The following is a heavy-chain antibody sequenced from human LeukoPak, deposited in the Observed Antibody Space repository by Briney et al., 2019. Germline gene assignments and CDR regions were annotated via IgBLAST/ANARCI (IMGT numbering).Heavy chain of an antibody. D-gene: IGHD3-16*01. Sequence: PGGSLRLSCAASGFTFRTYGMNWVRQAPGKGLEWVSGISGSGSGTYYADSVKGRFTISRDNSKNTLYLQMNSLRAEDTAVYYCAKAGDLYYFDYWGQGTLVTVSS. CDR1: GFTFRTYG. CDR3: AKAGDLYYFDY. CDR2: ISGSGSGT. V-gene: IGHV3-23*01. J-gene: IGHJ4*02.